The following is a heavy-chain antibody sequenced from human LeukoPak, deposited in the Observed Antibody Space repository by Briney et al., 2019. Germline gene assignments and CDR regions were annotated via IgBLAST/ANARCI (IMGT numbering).Heavy chain of an antibody. CDR1: GGSISSGSYY. CDR2: IYTSGST. V-gene: IGHV4-61*02. Sequence: SETLSLTCTVSGGSISSGSYYWSWIRQPAGKGLEWIGRIYTSGSTNYNPSLKSRVTISVDTSKNQFSLKLSSVTAADTAVYYCARINKGYSSYYYYMDVWGKGTTVTVSS. J-gene: IGHJ6*03. D-gene: IGHD5-18*01. CDR3: ARINKGYSSYYYYMDV.